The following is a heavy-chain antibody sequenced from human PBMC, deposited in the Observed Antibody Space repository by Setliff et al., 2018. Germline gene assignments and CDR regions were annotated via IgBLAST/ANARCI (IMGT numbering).Heavy chain of an antibody. J-gene: IGHJ6*03. CDR2: INQDGSEK. CDR1: EFTFSNYW. D-gene: IGHD3-10*01. V-gene: IGHV3-7*03. Sequence: HPGGSLRLSCAASEFTFSNYWMSWVRQDPGKGLEWVANINQDGSEKYYVDSVKGRFTISRDNARNSLYLQMNSLRAEDTAVYYCARVWFGNMDVWGKGTMVTVSS. CDR3: ARVWFGNMDV.